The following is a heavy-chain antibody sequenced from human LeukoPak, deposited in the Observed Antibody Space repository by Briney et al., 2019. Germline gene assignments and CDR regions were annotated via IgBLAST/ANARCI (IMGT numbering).Heavy chain of an antibody. V-gene: IGHV3-33*01. Sequence: PGRSLRLSCAASGFTFSSYGMHWVRQAPGKGLEWVAVIWYDGNNKYYADSVKGRFTISRDNSKNTLYLQMNSLRAEDTAVYYCARSTSSEYDIYHFVYWGQGTLVTVSS. CDR1: GFTFSSYG. J-gene: IGHJ4*02. CDR3: ARSTSSEYDIYHFVY. CDR2: IWYDGNNK. D-gene: IGHD3-9*01.